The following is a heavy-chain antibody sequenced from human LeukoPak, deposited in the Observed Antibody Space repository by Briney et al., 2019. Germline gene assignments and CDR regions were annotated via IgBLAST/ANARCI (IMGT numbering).Heavy chain of an antibody. V-gene: IGHV6-1*01. CDR2: TYYRSKWYN. CDR3: ARRGSYYYDSSGYYAFDY. D-gene: IGHD3-22*01. J-gene: IGHJ4*02. CDR1: GDSVSSNSAA. Sequence: SQTLSLTCAISGDSVSSNSAAWNWIRQSPSRGLEWLGRTYYRSKWYNDYAVSVKSRITINPDTSKNQFSLQLNSVTPEDTAVYYCARRGSYYYDSSGYYAFDYWGQGTLVTVSS.